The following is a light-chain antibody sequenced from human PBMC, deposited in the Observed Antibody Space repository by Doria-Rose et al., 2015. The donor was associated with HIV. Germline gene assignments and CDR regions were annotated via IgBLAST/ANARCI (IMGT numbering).Light chain of an antibody. Sequence: GERATLSCRASQSVSSNLSWYQQKPGQAPRLLIYDASNRATGIPARFSGSGSGTDFTLTISSLEPEDFAVYFCQQRSNWPPIFTFGPGTKVDI. V-gene: IGKV3-11*01. CDR2: DAS. J-gene: IGKJ3*01. CDR1: QSVSSN. CDR3: QQRSNWPPIFT.